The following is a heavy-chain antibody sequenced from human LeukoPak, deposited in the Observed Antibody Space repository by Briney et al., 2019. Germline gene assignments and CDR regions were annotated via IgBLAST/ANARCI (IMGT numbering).Heavy chain of an antibody. CDR3: TTEFGVVTSRYYFDY. J-gene: IGHJ4*02. CDR2: IRSKTDGGTT. D-gene: IGHD2-21*02. Sequence: GGSLRLSCAASGFTFSNAWMTWVRQAPGKGLEWVGRIRSKTDGGTTDYAATVKGRFTVSRDDSKNTLYLQMNSLNTDDTAVYYCTTEFGVVTSRYYFDYWGLGSLVTVSS. V-gene: IGHV3-15*01. CDR1: GFTFSNAW.